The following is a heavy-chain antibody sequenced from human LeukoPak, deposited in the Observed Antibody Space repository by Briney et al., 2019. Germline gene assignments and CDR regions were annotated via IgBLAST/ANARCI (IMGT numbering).Heavy chain of an antibody. CDR1: GFTFSSYG. Sequence: PGGSLRLSCAASGFTFSSYGMHWVRQAPGKGLEWVAFIRYDGSNKYYADSVKGRFTISRDNSKNTLYLQMNSLRAEDTAVYYCAKDPARRRNGSVTSCRMAYGGQETLFTVSS. CDR3: AKDPARRRNGSVTSCRMAY. J-gene: IGHJ4*02. D-gene: IGHD2-2*01. CDR2: IRYDGSNK. V-gene: IGHV3-30*02.